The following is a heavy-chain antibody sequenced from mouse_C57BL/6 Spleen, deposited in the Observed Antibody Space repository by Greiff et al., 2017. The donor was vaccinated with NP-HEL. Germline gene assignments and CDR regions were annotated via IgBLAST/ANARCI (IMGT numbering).Heavy chain of an antibody. Sequence: VQLQQSGAELVKPGASVKLSCKASGYTFTSYWMQWVKQRPGQGLEWIGEIDPSDSYTNYNQKFKGKATLTVDTSSSTAYMQLSSLTSEDSAVYYCARGGHYYGSSYVFDYWGQGTTLTVSS. CDR2: IDPSDSYT. CDR3: ARGGHYYGSSYVFDY. J-gene: IGHJ2*01. D-gene: IGHD1-1*01. V-gene: IGHV1-50*01. CDR1: GYTFTSYW.